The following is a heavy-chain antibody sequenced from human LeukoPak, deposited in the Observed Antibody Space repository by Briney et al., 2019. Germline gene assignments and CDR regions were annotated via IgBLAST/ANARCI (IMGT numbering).Heavy chain of an antibody. V-gene: IGHV3-11*01. CDR1: GFTFSDYY. CDR3: ARDRDYYYDSSGYYLGY. J-gene: IGHJ4*02. Sequence: GGSLRLSCAASGFTFSDYYMSWIRQAPGKGLEWVSYISSSGNTIYYVDSVKGRFTISRDNAKKSLYLQMNSLRAEDTAVYYCARDRDYYYDSSGYYLGYWGQGALVTVSS. D-gene: IGHD3-22*01. CDR2: ISSSGNTI.